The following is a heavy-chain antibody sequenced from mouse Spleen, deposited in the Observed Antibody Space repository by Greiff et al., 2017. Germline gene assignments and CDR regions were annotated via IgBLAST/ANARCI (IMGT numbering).Heavy chain of an antibody. Sequence: EVKLQESGPELVKPGASVKISCKASGYSFSDYNMNWVKQSNGKSLEWIGVINPNYGTIAYNQKFKDKATLTVDQSSSTAYMQLNSLTSEDSAVYYCAREGGVLRYFDVWGAGTTV. CDR1: GYSFSDYN. CDR3: AREGGVLRYFDV. V-gene: IGHV1-39*01. J-gene: IGHJ1*01. CDR2: INPNYGTI. D-gene: IGHD5-1*01.